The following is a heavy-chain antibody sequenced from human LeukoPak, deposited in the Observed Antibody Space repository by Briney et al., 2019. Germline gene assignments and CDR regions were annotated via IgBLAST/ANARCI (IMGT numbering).Heavy chain of an antibody. CDR1: GFTFNNYG. V-gene: IGHV3-30*18. Sequence: GGSLRLPCAASGFTFNNYGMHWVRQAPGKGLEWVAVISYDGRNKHYPDSVKGRFTISRDISTDTLWLQMDSLRTEDTAVYYCAKGPLRGTAAAIDYWGQGTLVTVSS. J-gene: IGHJ4*02. CDR3: AKGPLRGTAAAIDY. D-gene: IGHD2-2*01. CDR2: ISYDGRNK.